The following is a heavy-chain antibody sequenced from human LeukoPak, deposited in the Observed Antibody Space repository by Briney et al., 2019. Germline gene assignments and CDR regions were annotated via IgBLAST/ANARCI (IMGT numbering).Heavy chain of an antibody. CDR2: INPNSGGT. V-gene: IGHV1-2*02. CDR1: GYTFTGYY. J-gene: IGHJ4*02. CDR3: ARTYSGSYIDY. Sequence: ASVKVSCKASGYTFTGYYMHWVRQAPGQGLEWMGWINPNSGGTNYAQKFQGRVTMTRDTSISTAYMELSSLRSEGTAVYYCARTYSGSYIDYWGQGTLVTVSS. D-gene: IGHD1-26*01.